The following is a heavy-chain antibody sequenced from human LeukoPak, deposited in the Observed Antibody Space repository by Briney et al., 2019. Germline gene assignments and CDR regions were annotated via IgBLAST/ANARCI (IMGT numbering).Heavy chain of an antibody. V-gene: IGHV3-23*01. D-gene: IGHD6-13*01. CDR2: ISGSGDST. Sequence: GGSPRLSCAASGFTFDNYAMSWVRQAPGKGLEWVSGISGSGDSTNYADSVKGRLTISRDNSKNTLYLQMNSLRAEDTAVYYCAKDQVGSSWYSTPGSTWGQGTLVTVSS. CDR3: AKDQVGSSWYSTPGST. CDR1: GFTFDNYA. J-gene: IGHJ5*02.